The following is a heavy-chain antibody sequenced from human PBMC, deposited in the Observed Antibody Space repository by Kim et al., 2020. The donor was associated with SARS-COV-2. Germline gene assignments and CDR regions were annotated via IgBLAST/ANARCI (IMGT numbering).Heavy chain of an antibody. Sequence: ASVKVSCKASGYTFTSYYMHWVRQAPGQGLEWMGIINPSGGSTSYAQKFQGRVTMTRDTSTSTVYMELSSLRSEDTAVYYCARDLTTGTTDYYYYGLDVWGQGTTVTVSS. CDR1: GYTFTSYY. V-gene: IGHV1-46*03. CDR2: INPSGGST. CDR3: ARDLTTGTTDYYYYGLDV. D-gene: IGHD4-17*01. J-gene: IGHJ6*02.